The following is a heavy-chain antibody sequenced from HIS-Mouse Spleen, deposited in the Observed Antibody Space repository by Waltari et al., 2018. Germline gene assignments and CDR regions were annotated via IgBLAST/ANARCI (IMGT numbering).Heavy chain of an antibody. V-gene: IGHV1-69*04. Sequence: QVQLVQSGAEVKKPGSSVKVSCKASGGTFSSYAISWGRQAPGQGLEWMGRIIPILGIANYAQKFQGRVTITADKSTSTAYMELSSLRSEDTAVYYCAREITSYGDYVGAFDIWGQGTMVTVSS. CDR2: IIPILGIA. J-gene: IGHJ3*02. CDR3: AREITSYGDYVGAFDI. CDR1: GGTFSSYA. D-gene: IGHD4-17*01.